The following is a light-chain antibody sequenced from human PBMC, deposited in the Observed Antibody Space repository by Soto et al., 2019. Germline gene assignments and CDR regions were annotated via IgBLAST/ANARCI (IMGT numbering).Light chain of an antibody. CDR1: SSNIGAGYD. V-gene: IGLV1-40*01. Sequence: QLVLTQPPSVSGAPGQRVTISCTGSSSNIGAGYDVDWYQQLPGTAPKLLIYGNSNRPSGVPDRFSVSKSGTSASLAITGLQAGHEDDYSCHFYASSLSGYVFGTGTKVTVL. CDR3: HFYASSLSGYV. CDR2: GNS. J-gene: IGLJ1*01.